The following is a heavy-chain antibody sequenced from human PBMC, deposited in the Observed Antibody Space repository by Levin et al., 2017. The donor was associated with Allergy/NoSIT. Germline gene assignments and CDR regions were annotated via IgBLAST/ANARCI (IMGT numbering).Heavy chain of an antibody. CDR2: IYYSGST. V-gene: IGHV4-59*01. J-gene: IGHJ5*02. Sequence: ASETLSLTCTVSGGSISSYYWSWIRQPPGKGLEWIGYIYYSGSTNYNPSLKSRVTISVDTSKNQFSLKLSSVTAADTAVYYCAREGGYIENWFDPWGQGTLVTVSS. D-gene: IGHD5-18*01. CDR1: GGSISSYY. CDR3: AREGGYIENWFDP.